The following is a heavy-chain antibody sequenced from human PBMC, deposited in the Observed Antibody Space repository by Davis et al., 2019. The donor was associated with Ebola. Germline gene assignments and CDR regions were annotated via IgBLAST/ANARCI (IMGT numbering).Heavy chain of an antibody. CDR1: GDSVSSGG. CDR3: VRGWLRSKFDY. J-gene: IGHJ4*02. Sequence: PSETLSLTCAISGDSVSSGGWNWIRQSPSRGLEWLGRTYYDSRWYNDYAVSVKSRITINPDTSKNQISLQLNSVTPEDTAVYYCVRGWLRSKFDYWGRGTLVTVSS. V-gene: IGHV6-1*01. D-gene: IGHD5-12*01. CDR2: TYYDSRWYN.